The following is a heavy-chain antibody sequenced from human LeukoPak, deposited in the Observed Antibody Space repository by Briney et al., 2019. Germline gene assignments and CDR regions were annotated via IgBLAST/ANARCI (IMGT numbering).Heavy chain of an antibody. V-gene: IGHV6-1*01. J-gene: IGHJ4*02. CDR3: ARDSGGLYYYDRPCYFDY. Sequence: SQTLSLTCAISGDSVSSNSAAWNWIRQSPSRGLEWLGRTYYRSKWYNDYAVSVEGRITINPDTSKNQFSLQLNSVTPEDTAVYYCARDSGGLYYYDRPCYFDYWGQGTLVTVSS. CDR2: TYYRSKWYN. CDR1: GDSVSSNSAA. D-gene: IGHD3-22*01.